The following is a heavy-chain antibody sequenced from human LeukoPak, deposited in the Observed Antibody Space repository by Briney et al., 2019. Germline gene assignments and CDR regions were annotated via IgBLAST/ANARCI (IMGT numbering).Heavy chain of an antibody. V-gene: IGHV3-30-3*02. J-gene: IGHJ4*02. Sequence: GGSLRLSCAASGFTFSNYAMHWVRQAPGKGLEWVAVISYDGSNKYYADSVKGRFTISRDNSKNTLYLQMNSLRAEDTAVYYCAKRSIAAAGDAFDYWGQGTLVTVSS. CDR3: AKRSIAAAGDAFDY. D-gene: IGHD6-13*01. CDR1: GFTFSNYA. CDR2: ISYDGSNK.